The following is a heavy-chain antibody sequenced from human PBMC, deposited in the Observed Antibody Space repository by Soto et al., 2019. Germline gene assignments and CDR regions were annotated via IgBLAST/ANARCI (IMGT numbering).Heavy chain of an antibody. CDR3: AREEGSDIVVVVAATPRYYGMDV. J-gene: IGHJ6*02. Sequence: GESLKISCAASGFTFSSYSMNWVRQAPGKGLEWVSYISSSSSTIYYADSVKGRFTISGDNAKNSLYLQMNSLRDEDTAVYYCAREEGSDIVVVVAATPRYYGMDVWGQGTTVTVSS. CDR1: GFTFSSYS. V-gene: IGHV3-48*02. CDR2: ISSSSSTI. D-gene: IGHD2-15*01.